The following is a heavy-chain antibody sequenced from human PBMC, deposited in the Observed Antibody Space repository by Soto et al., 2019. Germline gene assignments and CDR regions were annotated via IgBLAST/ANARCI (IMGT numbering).Heavy chain of an antibody. Sequence: EVQLVESGGGLVQPGGSLRLSCAASGFTFSSYSMNWVRQAPGKGLEWVSYISSSSSTIYYADSVKGRFTISRDNAKNSLYLQMNSLRDEDTAVYYCARRNSGYDHLEPSFDYWGQGTLVTVSS. CDR2: ISSSSSTI. V-gene: IGHV3-48*02. D-gene: IGHD5-12*01. J-gene: IGHJ4*02. CDR1: GFTFSSYS. CDR3: ARRNSGYDHLEPSFDY.